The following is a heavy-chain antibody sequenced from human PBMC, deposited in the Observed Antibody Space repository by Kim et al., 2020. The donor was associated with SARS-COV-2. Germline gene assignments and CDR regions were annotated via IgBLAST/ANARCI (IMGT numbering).Heavy chain of an antibody. J-gene: IGHJ3*02. CDR3: ARGYGAFDI. Sequence: GGSLRLSCAASGFTFSSYGMSWVRQAPGKGLEWVANIKQDGSETYYVDSVKGRFTISRDNAKNSLYLQMNSLRAEDTAVYYCARGYGAFDIWGHGKMVTVSS. CDR1: GFTFSSYG. CDR2: IKQDGSET. V-gene: IGHV3-7*01. D-gene: IGHD3-16*01.